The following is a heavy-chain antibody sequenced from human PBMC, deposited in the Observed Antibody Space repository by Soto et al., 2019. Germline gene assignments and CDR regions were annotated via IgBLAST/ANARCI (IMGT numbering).Heavy chain of an antibody. CDR1: GFTVSNNY. CDR3: ARDRIPTGMDV. Sequence: SLRLSCAASGFTVSNNYMSWVRQAPGKGLEWASVIYSGGRTYYADSVKGRFTISRDNSKNTLYLQMNSLRAEDTAVYYCARDRIPTGMDVWGQGTTVTVSS. J-gene: IGHJ6*02. V-gene: IGHV3-66*01. CDR2: IYSGGRT.